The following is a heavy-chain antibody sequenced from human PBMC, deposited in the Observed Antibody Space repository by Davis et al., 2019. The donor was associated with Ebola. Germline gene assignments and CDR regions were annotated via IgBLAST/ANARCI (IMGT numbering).Heavy chain of an antibody. V-gene: IGHV1-2*02. J-gene: IGHJ6*02. Sequence: ASVKVSCKASGYTFTGYYMHWVRQAPGQGLEWMGWINPNSGGTNYAQKFQGRVTMTRDTSISTAYMELSRLRSDDTAVYYCATFNDYGSYYYGMDVWGQGTTVTVSS. CDR1: GYTFTGYY. CDR2: INPNSGGT. CDR3: ATFNDYGSYYYGMDV. D-gene: IGHD4-17*01.